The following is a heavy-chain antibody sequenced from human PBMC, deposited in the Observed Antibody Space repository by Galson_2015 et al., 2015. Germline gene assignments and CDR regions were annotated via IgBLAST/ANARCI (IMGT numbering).Heavy chain of an antibody. CDR2: MNPNSGNT. Sequence: SVKVSCKASGYTFTSYDINWVRQATGQGLECMGWMNPNSGNTGYAQKFQGRVTMTRNTSISTAYMELSSLRSEDTTVYYCARGQGSTPYHLLYGMDVWGQGTPVTVSS. CDR1: GYTFTSYD. V-gene: IGHV1-8*01. D-gene: IGHD2-2*01. CDR3: ARGQGSTPYHLLYGMDV. J-gene: IGHJ6*02.